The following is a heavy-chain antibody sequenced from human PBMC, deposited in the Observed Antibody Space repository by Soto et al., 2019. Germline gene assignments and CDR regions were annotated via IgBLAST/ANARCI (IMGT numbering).Heavy chain of an antibody. Sequence: QVQLQQWGAGPLRPLETLSLTCGVSGGSFSGYYWAWIRQSPGKGLEWIGEINDRGSINYNPSLKSRVSSSVDTSKNYYSLNLRSVPAADTAVYYCARESHDILTGPPWVWYFDLWGRGTLVTVSS. D-gene: IGHD3-9*01. CDR3: ARESHDILTGPPWVWYFDL. CDR2: INDRGSI. CDR1: GGSFSGYY. V-gene: IGHV4-34*01. J-gene: IGHJ2*01.